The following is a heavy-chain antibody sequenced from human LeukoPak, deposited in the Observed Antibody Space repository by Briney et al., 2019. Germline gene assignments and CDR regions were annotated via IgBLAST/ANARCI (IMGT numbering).Heavy chain of an antibody. CDR2: ISSSSSTI. J-gene: IGHJ3*02. CDR1: GFTFSSYS. D-gene: IGHD1-26*01. V-gene: IGHV3-48*04. CDR3: ARVPPPFFGSYRQARADAFDI. Sequence: GGSLRLSCAASGFTFSSYSMNWVRQAPGKGLEWVSYISSSSSTIYYADSVKGRFTISRDNAKNSLYLQMNSLRAEDTAVYYCARVPPPFFGSYRQARADAFDIWGQGTMVTVSS.